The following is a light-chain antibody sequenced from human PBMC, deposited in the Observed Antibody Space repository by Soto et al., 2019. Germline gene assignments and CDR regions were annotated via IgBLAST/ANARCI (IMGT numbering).Light chain of an antibody. CDR1: QSVDSAF. J-gene: IGKJ1*01. V-gene: IGKV3-20*01. CDR3: QQYASSLT. CDR2: GAS. Sequence: EIVLTQSPGSLSLSLGERATLSCRASQSVDSAFFAWYQQKPDQPPRLLMYGASRRATGIPDRFSGSGSGTDFTLTISRLEPEDFAVYYCQQYASSLTFGQGTKVEI.